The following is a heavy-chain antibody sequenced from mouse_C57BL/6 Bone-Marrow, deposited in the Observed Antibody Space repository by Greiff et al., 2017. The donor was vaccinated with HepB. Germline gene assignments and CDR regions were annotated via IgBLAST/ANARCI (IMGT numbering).Heavy chain of an antibody. CDR1: GFTFSDYG. J-gene: IGHJ3*01. Sequence: EVKLMESGGGLVQPGGSLKLSCAASGFTFSDYGMAWVRQAPRKGPEWVAFISNLAYSIYYADTVTGRFTISRENAKNTLYLEMSSLRSEDTAMYYCASSPTGTWFAYWGQGTLVTVSA. CDR3: ASSPTGTWFAY. V-gene: IGHV5-15*01. D-gene: IGHD4-1*02. CDR2: ISNLAYSI.